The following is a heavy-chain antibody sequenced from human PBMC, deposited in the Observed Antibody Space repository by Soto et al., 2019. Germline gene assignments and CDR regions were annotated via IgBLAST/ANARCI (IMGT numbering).Heavy chain of an antibody. CDR2: IYYRGST. CDR1: CVAISVND. J-gene: IGHJ5*02. V-gene: IGHV4-59*01. Sequence: GTVCLTCTDSCVAISVNDCHGIRQPKGRGRAWIGYIYYRGSTNYHPSLKSRVTISVDTSKNQFSLKLSSVNAADTALYSCARDPGSGSYYGWFDPWGQGTLVTVSS. CDR3: ARDPGSGSYYGWFDP. D-gene: IGHD3-10*01.